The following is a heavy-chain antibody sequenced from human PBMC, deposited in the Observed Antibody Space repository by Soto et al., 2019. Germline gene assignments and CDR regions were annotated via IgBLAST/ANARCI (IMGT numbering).Heavy chain of an antibody. CDR2: INHSGST. Sequence: PSETLSLTCAVYGGSFSGYYWSWIRQPPGKGLEWIGEINHSGSTNYNPSLKSRVTISVDTSKNQFSLKLSSVTAADTAVYYCARLGSSSGYRIYYGMDVWGQGTTVTVSS. CDR1: GGSFSGYY. D-gene: IGHD3-22*01. CDR3: ARLGSSSGYRIYYGMDV. V-gene: IGHV4-34*01. J-gene: IGHJ6*02.